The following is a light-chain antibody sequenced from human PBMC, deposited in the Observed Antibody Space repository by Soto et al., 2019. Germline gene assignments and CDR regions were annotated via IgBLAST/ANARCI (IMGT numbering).Light chain of an antibody. J-gene: IGKJ1*01. Sequence: GDRVTITCRAIQTISSWLAWYQQKPGKAPNLLIYDASTLERGVPSRFSGTGSGTEFTLTIDRLQPDDFATYYCQQYNSYWTFGQGTKVDIK. CDR2: DAS. V-gene: IGKV1-5*01. CDR1: QTISSW. CDR3: QQYNSYWT.